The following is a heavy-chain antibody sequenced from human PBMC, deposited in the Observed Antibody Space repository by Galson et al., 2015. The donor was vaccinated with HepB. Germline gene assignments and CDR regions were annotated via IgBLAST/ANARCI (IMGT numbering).Heavy chain of an antibody. CDR1: GYTFTSYG. CDR3: ARDAALGEMATIQSLY. J-gene: IGHJ4*02. CDR2: ISAYNGNT. V-gene: IGHV1-18*01. D-gene: IGHD5-24*01. Sequence: SVKVSCKASGYTFTSYGISWVRRAPGQGLEWMGWISAYNGNTNYAQKLQGRVTMTTDTSTSTAYMELRSLRSDDTAVYYCARDAALGEMATIQSLYWGQGTLVTVSS.